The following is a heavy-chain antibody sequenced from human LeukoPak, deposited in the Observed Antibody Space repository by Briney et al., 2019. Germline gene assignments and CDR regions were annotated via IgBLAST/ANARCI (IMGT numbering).Heavy chain of an antibody. V-gene: IGHV4-39*01. Sequence: SETLSLTCTVSGGSITSSSHYWGWIRQPPGMGLEWVGSVHYTGNTYYNSSLGSRITISVDTSSNQFSLRLNSVTAADTALYYCARHDPFQYWGRGALVTVSS. J-gene: IGHJ4*02. CDR1: GGSITSSSHY. CDR2: VHYTGNT. CDR3: ARHDPFQY.